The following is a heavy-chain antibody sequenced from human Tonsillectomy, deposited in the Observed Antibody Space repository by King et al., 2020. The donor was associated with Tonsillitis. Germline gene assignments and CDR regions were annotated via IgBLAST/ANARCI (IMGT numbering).Heavy chain of an antibody. V-gene: IGHV4-59*08. Sequence: VQLQESGPGLVKPSETLSLTCTVSGGSISSYYWSWIRQPPGKGLEWIGYIYYSGSTNYNPSLKSRVTISVGTSKNQFSLKLSSVTAADTAVYYCARRGSSWGGYYIAVGWYFDLWGRGTLVTVSS. D-gene: IGHD3-3*01. CDR3: ARRGSSWGGYYIAVGWYFDL. CDR2: IYYSGST. CDR1: GGSISSYY. J-gene: IGHJ2*01.